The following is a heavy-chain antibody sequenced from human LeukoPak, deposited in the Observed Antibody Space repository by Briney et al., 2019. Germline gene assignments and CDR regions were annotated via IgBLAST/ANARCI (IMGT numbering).Heavy chain of an antibody. J-gene: IGHJ6*02. CDR3: ARDQGIAAAGTALDYYYYGMDV. V-gene: IGHV4-34*01. CDR1: GGSFSGYY. Sequence: PSETLSLTCAVYGGSFSGYYWSWIRQPPGKGLEWIGEINHSGSTNYNPSLKSRVTISVDTSKNQFSLKLSSVTAADTAVYYCARDQGIAAAGTALDYYYYGMDVWGQGTTVTVSS. D-gene: IGHD6-13*01. CDR2: INHSGST.